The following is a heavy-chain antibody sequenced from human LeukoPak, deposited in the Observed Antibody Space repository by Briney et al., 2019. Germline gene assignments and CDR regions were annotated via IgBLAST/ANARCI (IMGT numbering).Heavy chain of an antibody. V-gene: IGHV4-34*01. CDR2: INHSGGT. D-gene: IGHD4-23*01. J-gene: IGHJ1*01. CDR1: GGSFCGYY. Sequence: SETLSLTCAVSGGSFCGYYGSCICQTPGKGLEWIGEINHSGGTNCNPSLKSRVTISVDTSKNQFSLKMSSVTAADTGVYYCARRPDYGGYSRSHHWGRGTLVTVSS. CDR3: ARRPDYGGYSRSHH.